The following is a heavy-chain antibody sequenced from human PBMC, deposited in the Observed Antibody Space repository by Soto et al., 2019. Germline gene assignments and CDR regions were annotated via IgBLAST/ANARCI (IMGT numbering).Heavy chain of an antibody. Sequence: QVQLQESGPGLVKPSETLSLTCNVSGGSISSYSWTWLRQPAGKGLEWIGRIYTSGTTNYNPSLKSRVTMSVDTSKNQFSLKLSSVTAADTAVYYCARESGSYRSFDYWGQGTLVTVSS. V-gene: IGHV4-4*07. CDR3: ARESGSYRSFDY. CDR2: IYTSGTT. CDR1: GGSISSYS. J-gene: IGHJ4*02. D-gene: IGHD3-16*02.